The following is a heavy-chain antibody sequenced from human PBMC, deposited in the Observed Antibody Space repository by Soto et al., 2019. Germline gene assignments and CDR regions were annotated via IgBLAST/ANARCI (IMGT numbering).Heavy chain of an antibody. J-gene: IGHJ4*02. V-gene: IGHV1-2*02. CDR1: GYTVTGYY. CDR2: INPNSGGT. CDR3: ARGYSSSWTLDY. Sequence: ASVKVSCKASGYTVTGYYMHWVRQAPGQGLEWMGWINPNSGGTNYAQKFQGRVTMTRDTSISTAYMELSRLRSDDTAVYYCARGYSSSWTLDYWGQGTLVTVSS. D-gene: IGHD6-13*01.